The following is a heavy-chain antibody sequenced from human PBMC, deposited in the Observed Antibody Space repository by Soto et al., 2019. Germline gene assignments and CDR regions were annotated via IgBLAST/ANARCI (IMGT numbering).Heavy chain of an antibody. D-gene: IGHD4-4*01. CDR1: GGSINTHY. J-gene: IGHJ4*02. Sequence: SETLSLTCTVSGGSINTHYWSWIRQPPGKGLEWIGYIYYSGGTNYNPSLRSRVTMSLDTSNNHFSLKLSSVTTTDTAVYYCARGPDHSKVGYWGQGTLVTVS. CDR2: IYYSGGT. CDR3: ARGPDHSKVGY. V-gene: IGHV4-59*11.